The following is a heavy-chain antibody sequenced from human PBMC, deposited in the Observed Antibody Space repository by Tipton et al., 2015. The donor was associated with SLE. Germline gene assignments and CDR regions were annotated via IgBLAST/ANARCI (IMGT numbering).Heavy chain of an antibody. Sequence: TLSLTCAVYGGSFSGYYWSWIRQPPGKGLEWIGEINHRGSSKYNPSLKSRVTISVDRSKNQFSLRLQSVTAADTAVYYCASRQAAFDSWGQGTLVIVPP. CDR3: ASRQAAFDS. J-gene: IGHJ4*02. V-gene: IGHV4-34*01. D-gene: IGHD2-15*01. CDR2: INHRGSS. CDR1: GGSFSGYY.